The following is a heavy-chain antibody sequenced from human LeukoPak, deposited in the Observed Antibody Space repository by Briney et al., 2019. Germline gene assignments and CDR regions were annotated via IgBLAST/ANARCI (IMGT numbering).Heavy chain of an antibody. V-gene: IGHV3-30*18. D-gene: IGHD3-16*01. J-gene: IGHJ3*02. CDR1: GFTFSSYG. Sequence: PGRSLRLSCAASGFTFSSYGMHWVRQAPGKGLEWVAIISYDGSNKDYVDSVKGRFTISRDNSNNTLYLQMHSLRAEDTAVYYCAKVKWGGYGDAFDIWGQGTMVTVSS. CDR2: ISYDGSNK. CDR3: AKVKWGGYGDAFDI.